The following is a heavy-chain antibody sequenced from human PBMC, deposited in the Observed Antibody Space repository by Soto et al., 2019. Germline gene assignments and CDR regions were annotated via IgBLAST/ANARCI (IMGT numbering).Heavy chain of an antibody. CDR3: ARAVGATRCDS. D-gene: IGHD1-26*01. Sequence: QVHLQESGPGLVKPSRTLSLTCAVSGASISNANWWTWVRQPPGKGLEWIGEIYHSGSTHYHPSLKSRVSMSVDKSKDHFSLNLTSVTAADTAVYFCARAVGATRCDSWGQGILVTVSS. CDR2: IYHSGST. V-gene: IGHV4-4*02. CDR1: GASISNANW. J-gene: IGHJ4*02.